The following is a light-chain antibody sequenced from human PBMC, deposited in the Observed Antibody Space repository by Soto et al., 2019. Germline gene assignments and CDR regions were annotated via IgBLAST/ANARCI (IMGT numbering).Light chain of an antibody. CDR2: GVT. Sequence: QSASVSGSPGQSITISCTGTSSDVGGYNYVSWYQQYPGKAPKLMIYGVTNRPSGVSNRFSGSKTGNTASLTISGLQAEDEAYYYCFSHRSGDSHVFGTGTKVTVL. CDR1: SSDVGGYNY. V-gene: IGLV2-14*01. J-gene: IGLJ1*01. CDR3: FSHRSGDSHV.